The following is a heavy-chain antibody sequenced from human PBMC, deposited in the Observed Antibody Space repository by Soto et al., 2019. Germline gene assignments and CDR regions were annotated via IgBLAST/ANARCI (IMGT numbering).Heavy chain of an antibody. Sequence: QVQRVQSGAEVKKPGSSVKVSCKASGGTFSSYAISWVRQAPGQGLEWMGGIIPIFGTANYAQKFQGRVTITADESKSTGYMELSSLRSEDTAVYYCARSDYSNYGYYGMDVWGQGTTVTVSS. CDR3: ARSDYSNYGYYGMDV. CDR2: IIPIFGTA. J-gene: IGHJ6*02. V-gene: IGHV1-69*12. CDR1: GGTFSSYA. D-gene: IGHD4-4*01.